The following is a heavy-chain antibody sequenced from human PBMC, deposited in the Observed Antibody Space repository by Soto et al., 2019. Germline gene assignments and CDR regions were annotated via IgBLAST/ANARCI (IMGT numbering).Heavy chain of an antibody. CDR1: RGTFSSYT. CDR3: AIEALTKRYYFDY. J-gene: IGHJ4*02. Sequence: QVQLVQSGAEVKKPGSSVKVSCKASRGTFSSYTISWVRQAPGQGLEWMGRIIPILGIANYAQKFQGRVTITADKSTSTAYMELSSLRSEDTAVYYCAIEALTKRYYFDYWGQGTLVTVSS. V-gene: IGHV1-69*02. CDR2: IIPILGIA.